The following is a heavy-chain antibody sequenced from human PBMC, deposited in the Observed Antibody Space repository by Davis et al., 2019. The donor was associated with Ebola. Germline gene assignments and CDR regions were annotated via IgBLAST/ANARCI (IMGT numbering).Heavy chain of an antibody. Sequence: GESLKISCAASGFTFSSYAMSWVRQAPGKGLEWVSAISGSGGSTYYADSVKGRFTISRDNSKNTLYLQMNSLRAEDTAVYYCAQYWYQLPLFRMDVWGKGTTVTVSS. CDR1: GFTFSSYA. CDR2: ISGSGGST. D-gene: IGHD2-2*01. CDR3: AQYWYQLPLFRMDV. J-gene: IGHJ6*03. V-gene: IGHV3-23*01.